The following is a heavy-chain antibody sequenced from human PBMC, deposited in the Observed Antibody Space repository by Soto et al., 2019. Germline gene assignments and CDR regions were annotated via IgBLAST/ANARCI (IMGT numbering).Heavy chain of an antibody. Sequence: SETLSLTCSVSGDSISIYYWSWIRQPPGKGLEWIGYIYYSGNTDYNPSLKSRVTISVDTSKNQFSLKLSSVTAADTAVYYCARDAVAGTAYWGQGTLVTVSS. D-gene: IGHD6-19*01. CDR1: GDSISIYY. J-gene: IGHJ4*02. CDR3: ARDAVAGTAY. CDR2: IYYSGNT. V-gene: IGHV4-59*12.